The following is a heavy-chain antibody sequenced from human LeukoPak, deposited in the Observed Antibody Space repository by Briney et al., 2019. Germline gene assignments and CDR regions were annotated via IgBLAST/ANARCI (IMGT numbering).Heavy chain of an antibody. J-gene: IGHJ4*02. D-gene: IGHD2-15*01. Sequence: SETLSLTCTVSGGSISSYYWSWIRQPPGKGLEWIGYIYYSGSTNYNPSLKSRVTISVDTSKNQFSLRLSSVTAADTAVYYCASGGGLKGLDYWGQGTLVTVSS. CDR1: GGSISSYY. CDR2: IYYSGST. CDR3: ASGGGLKGLDY. V-gene: IGHV4-59*08.